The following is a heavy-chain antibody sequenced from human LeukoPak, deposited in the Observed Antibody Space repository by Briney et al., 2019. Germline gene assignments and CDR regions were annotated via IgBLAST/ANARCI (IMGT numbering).Heavy chain of an antibody. Sequence: GASVKVSCKASGYTFTGYYMHWLRRAPGQGREWMGRINPNSGSTNCTQKLQGRVTMTRDTSISTNYMELSRLRSEDTAVYDCARGRKAMYDFWSGYEGYMDVWGKGTTVTVSS. CDR3: ARGRKAMYDFWSGYEGYMDV. CDR1: GYTFTGYY. V-gene: IGHV1-2*06. J-gene: IGHJ6*03. D-gene: IGHD3-3*01. CDR2: INPNSGST.